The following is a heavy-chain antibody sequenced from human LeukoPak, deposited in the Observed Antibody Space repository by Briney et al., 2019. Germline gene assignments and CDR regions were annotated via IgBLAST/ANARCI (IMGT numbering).Heavy chain of an antibody. V-gene: IGHV3-11*01. CDR1: GFTFSDYY. CDR2: ISSSGSTI. D-gene: IGHD2-2*01. Sequence: GGSLRLSCAASGFTFSDYYMSWIRQAPGKGLEWVSYISSSGSTIYYADSVKGRFTISRDNAKNSLYLQMNSLRAEDTAVYYCARETLGFPRRYESRQFVDAFDIWGQGTMVTVSS. CDR3: ARETLGFPRRYESRQFVDAFDI. J-gene: IGHJ3*02.